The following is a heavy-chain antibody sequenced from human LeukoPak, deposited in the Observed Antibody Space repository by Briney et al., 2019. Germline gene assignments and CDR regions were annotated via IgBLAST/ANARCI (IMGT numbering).Heavy chain of an antibody. CDR2: ISSSSSYI. V-gene: IGHV3-21*01. CDR1: GFTFSSYS. J-gene: IGHJ4*02. CDR3: ARGWTGESDIVVVPAAIPLYYFDY. D-gene: IGHD2-2*02. Sequence: PGGSLRLSCAASGFTFSSYSMNWVRQAPGKGLEWVSSISSSSSYIYYADSVKGRFTISRDNAKNSLYLQMNSLRAEDTAVYYCARGWTGESDIVVVPAAIPLYYFDYWGQGTLVTVSS.